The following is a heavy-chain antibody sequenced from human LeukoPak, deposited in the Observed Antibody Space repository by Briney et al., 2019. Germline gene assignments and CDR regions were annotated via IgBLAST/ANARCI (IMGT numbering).Heavy chain of an antibody. CDR2: IKSKTDGGTT. CDR3: TTGMLWASYYFDY. Sequence: GGSLRLSCAASGFTFSNAWMSWVRQAPGKGLEWVGRIKSKTDGGTTDYAAPVKGRFTISRDDSKNTLYLQMNSLKTEDTAVYYCTTGMLWASYYFDYWGQGTLVTVSS. V-gene: IGHV3-15*01. CDR1: GFTFSNAW. D-gene: IGHD2-2*01. J-gene: IGHJ4*02.